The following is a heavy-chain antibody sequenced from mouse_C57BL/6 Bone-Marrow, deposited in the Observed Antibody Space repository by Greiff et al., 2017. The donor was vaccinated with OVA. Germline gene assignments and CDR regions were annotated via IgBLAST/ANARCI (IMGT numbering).Heavy chain of an antibody. D-gene: IGHD1-1*01. V-gene: IGHV1-19*01. CDR2: INPYNGGT. CDR1: GYTFTDYY. CDR3: ARGRENYYGSIAMDY. Sequence: VQLQQSGPVLVKPGASVKMSCKASGYTFTDYYMNWVKQSHGKSLEWIGVINPYNGGTSYNQKFKGKATVTVDKSSSTAYMELNSLTSEDSEVYYSARGRENYYGSIAMDYWGQGTSVTVSS. J-gene: IGHJ4*01.